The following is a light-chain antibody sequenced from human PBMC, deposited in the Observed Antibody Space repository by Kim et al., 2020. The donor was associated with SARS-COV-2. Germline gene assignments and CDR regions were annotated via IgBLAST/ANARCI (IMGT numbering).Light chain of an antibody. CDR3: QQYNT. CDR2: EAS. J-gene: IGKJ2*01. V-gene: IGKV1-5*01. CDR1: QSISGR. Sequence: PSTLSASVGDRVTITCRASQSISGRLAWLQQKPGQAPELLIYEASYLESGVPSRFSGSASGTEFILTISSLQPDDFAVYYCQQYNTFGQGTKLEI.